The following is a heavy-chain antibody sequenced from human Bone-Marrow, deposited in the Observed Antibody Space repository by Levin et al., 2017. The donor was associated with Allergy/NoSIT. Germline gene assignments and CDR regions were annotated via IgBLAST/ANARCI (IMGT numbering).Heavy chain of an antibody. CDR3: ARDDYDFWSGYYSSWFDP. J-gene: IGHJ5*02. D-gene: IGHD3-3*01. Sequence: SCAASGFTFDDYGMSWVRQAPGKGLEWVSGINWNGGSTGYADSVKGRFTISRDNAKNSLYLQMNSLRAEDTALYHCARDDYDFWSGYYSSWFDPWGQGTLVTVSS. CDR1: GFTFDDYG. V-gene: IGHV3-20*01. CDR2: INWNGGST.